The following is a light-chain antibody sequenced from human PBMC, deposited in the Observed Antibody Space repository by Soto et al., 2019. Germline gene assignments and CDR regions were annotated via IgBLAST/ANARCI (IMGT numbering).Light chain of an antibody. J-gene: IGLJ1*01. Sequence: QSLMTQPPSVSAAPGQKVTISCSGSSSNIGGNSVSWYQQLPGTAPKLLIYDDNKRPSGIPDRFSGSKSGTSATLGITGFQTGDEADYYCGSWDSSLRAYVFGTGTQVTVL. CDR2: DDN. CDR1: SSNIGGNS. CDR3: GSWDSSLRAYV. V-gene: IGLV1-51*01.